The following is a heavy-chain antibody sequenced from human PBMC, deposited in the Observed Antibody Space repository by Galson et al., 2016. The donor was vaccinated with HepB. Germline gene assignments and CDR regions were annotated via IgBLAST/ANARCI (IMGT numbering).Heavy chain of an antibody. CDR1: GFFFSGRA. D-gene: IGHD4/OR15-4a*01. CDR3: AGDDYSGGRGSPDY. J-gene: IGHJ4*02. V-gene: IGHV3-23*01. CDR2: INNGAATT. Sequence: SLRLSCAASGFFFSGRAMSWVRQAPGKGLEWVSGINNGAATTGYAASVKGRFTISRDNSKNTLYLQMNSLRTEDTAVYYCAGDDYSGGRGSPDYWGQGPLVTVSS.